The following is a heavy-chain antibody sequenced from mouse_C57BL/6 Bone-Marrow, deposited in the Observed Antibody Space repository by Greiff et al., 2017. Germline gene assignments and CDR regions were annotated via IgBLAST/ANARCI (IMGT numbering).Heavy chain of an antibody. CDR1: GFTFSSYT. Sequence: DVQLVASGGGLVKPGGSLKLSCAASGFTFSSYTMSWVRPTPEKRLEWVATISGGGGNTYYPDSVKGRFTISRDNAKNTLYLQMSSLRSEDTALYYCARQYYYAMDYWGQGTSVTGSS. CDR3: ARQYYYAMDY. J-gene: IGHJ4*01. V-gene: IGHV5-9*01. CDR2: ISGGGGNT.